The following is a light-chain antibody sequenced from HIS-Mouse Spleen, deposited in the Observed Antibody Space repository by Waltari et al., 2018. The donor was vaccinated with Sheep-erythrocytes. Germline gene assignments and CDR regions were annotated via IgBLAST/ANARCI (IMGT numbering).Light chain of an antibody. CDR1: SSDVGGYNY. CDR3: CSYAGSYNHV. J-gene: IGLJ1*01. CDR2: DVS. Sequence: QSALTQPRSVSGSPGQSVTISCTGTSSDVGGYNYVSWYQQHPGKAPKLMIYDVSKRPSGVPDRFSGPKSGNPASLTISGLQAEDEADYYCCSYAGSYNHVFATGTKVTVL. V-gene: IGLV2-11*01.